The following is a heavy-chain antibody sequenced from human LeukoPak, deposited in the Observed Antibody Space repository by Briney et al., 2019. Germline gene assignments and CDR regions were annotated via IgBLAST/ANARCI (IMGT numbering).Heavy chain of an antibody. Sequence: SETLSLTCAVSGDSISYSNNNNNWWSWVRQPPGKGLEWIGEIYHSGSTNYNPSLKSRVTISVDTSKNQFSLKLSSVTAADTAVYYCASSPRRDGYNYFSLARGYFDLWGRGTLVTVSS. CDR2: IYHSGST. J-gene: IGHJ2*01. D-gene: IGHD5-24*01. CDR1: GDSISYSNNNNNW. CDR3: ASSPRRDGYNYFSLARGYFDL. V-gene: IGHV4-4*02.